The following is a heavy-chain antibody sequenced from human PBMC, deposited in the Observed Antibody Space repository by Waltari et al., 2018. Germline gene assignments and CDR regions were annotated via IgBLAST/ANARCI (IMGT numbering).Heavy chain of an antibody. CDR2: ISDSGGTK. CDR1: GFTFSNYA. D-gene: IGHD5-18*01. J-gene: IGHJ4*02. Sequence: EVQLLESGGGLVQPGGSLRVSCAVSGFTFSNYAMTWVRQAPGKGLEWVSSISDSGGTKYYADSVKGRFTISRDNSKNSLYLQMNSLTTEDTALYYCAKDVDTAMITRAFDSWGRGTLVTVSS. CDR3: AKDVDTAMITRAFDS. V-gene: IGHV3-23*01.